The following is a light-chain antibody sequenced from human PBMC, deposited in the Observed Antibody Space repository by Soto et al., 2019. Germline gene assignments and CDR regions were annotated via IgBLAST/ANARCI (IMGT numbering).Light chain of an antibody. CDR1: SSDVGGYNY. Sequence: HSALTQPASVSGSPGQSITISCTGTSSDVGGYNYVSWYQQHPGKAPKLMIYEVSNRPSGVSNRFSGSKSGNTASLTISGLQAEDEADYFCSSYGSTSTRYVFGTGTKVTVL. J-gene: IGLJ1*01. CDR3: SSYGSTSTRYV. CDR2: EVS. V-gene: IGLV2-14*01.